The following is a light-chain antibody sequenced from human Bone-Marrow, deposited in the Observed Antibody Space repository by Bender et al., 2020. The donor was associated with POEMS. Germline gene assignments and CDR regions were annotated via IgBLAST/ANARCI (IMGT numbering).Light chain of an antibody. CDR1: STSVGGNS. J-gene: IGLJ3*02. CDR3: AAWEDSLNGWV. CDR2: INN. V-gene: IGLV1-44*01. Sequence: QSVLTQPPSASGTPGQRVTITCSGISTSVGGNSVSWYQHVPGTAPKLLIYINNQRPSGVPDRFSGSKSGTSASLAISGLQSEDEADYYCAAWEDSLNGWVFGGGTKLTVL.